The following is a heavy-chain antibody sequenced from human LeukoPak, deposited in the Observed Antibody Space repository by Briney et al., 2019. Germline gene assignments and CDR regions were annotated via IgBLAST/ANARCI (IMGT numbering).Heavy chain of an antibody. V-gene: IGHV3-23*01. D-gene: IGHD1-26*01. Sequence: GGSLRLSCVASGFTFSSYVMNWVRQAPGKGLEWVSTITGSGDNTHHADSVKGRFTISRVNSKNTLYLQMNSLRAEDTAIYYCAKDGNYFNFDSWGQGTLVTVSS. CDR1: GFTFSSYV. CDR2: ITGSGDNT. CDR3: AKDGNYFNFDS. J-gene: IGHJ4*02.